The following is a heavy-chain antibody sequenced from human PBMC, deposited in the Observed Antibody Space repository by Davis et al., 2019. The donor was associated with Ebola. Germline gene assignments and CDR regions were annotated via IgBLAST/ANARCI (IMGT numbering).Heavy chain of an antibody. V-gene: IGHV3-21*01. CDR1: GFTFSSYS. CDR3: ARDIGATILTNYYYYGMDV. CDR2: ISSSSSYI. J-gene: IGHJ6*02. D-gene: IGHD5-12*01. Sequence: GGSLRLSCAASGFTFSSYSMNWVHQAPGKGLEWVSSISSSSSYIYYADSVKGRFTISRDNAKNSLYLQMNSLRAEDTAVYYCARDIGATILTNYYYYGMDVWGQGTTVTVSS.